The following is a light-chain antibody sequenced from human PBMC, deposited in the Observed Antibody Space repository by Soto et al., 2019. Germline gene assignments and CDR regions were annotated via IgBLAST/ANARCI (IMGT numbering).Light chain of an antibody. Sequence: HSALTQPASVSGSPGQSITISCTGSSSDVGGYNYVSWYQQHPGKAPKLILYEVSHRPSGVSNRFSGFKSGYTASLTISGLQAEDEADYYCSSYTRSSTVIFGGGTKLTVL. CDR2: EVS. V-gene: IGLV2-14*01. J-gene: IGLJ2*01. CDR1: SSDVGGYNY. CDR3: SSYTRSSTVI.